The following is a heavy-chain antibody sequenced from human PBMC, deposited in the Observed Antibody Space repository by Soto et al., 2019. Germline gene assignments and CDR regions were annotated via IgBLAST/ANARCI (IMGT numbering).Heavy chain of an antibody. CDR1: GFTFSGYA. V-gene: IGHV3-23*01. Sequence: EVQLLESGGGLVQPGGSLRLSCAASGFTFSGYAMSWVRQAPGKGLEGVSAVSGSGGSTYYADTVKGRFTISRENSTNTLYLQMHRLRAEDTAVHYCAYSSTPFDYWGQGTLVTVSS. J-gene: IGHJ4*02. D-gene: IGHD6-13*01. CDR2: VSGSGGST. CDR3: AYSSTPFDY.